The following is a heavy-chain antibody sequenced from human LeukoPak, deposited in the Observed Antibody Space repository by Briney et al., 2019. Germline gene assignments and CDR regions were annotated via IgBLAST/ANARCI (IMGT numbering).Heavy chain of an antibody. J-gene: IGHJ4*02. Sequence: GGSLRLSCAASGFTFSSYAVTWVRQVPGKGLDWVSVISGSGGSRYYADSVKGRVTISRDNSKNTLYLQMNSLRAEDTAVYYCAKEGDDYGDGNYFDSWGQGILVTVSS. CDR3: AKEGDDYGDGNYFDS. V-gene: IGHV3-23*01. CDR1: GFTFSSYA. CDR2: ISGSGGSR. D-gene: IGHD4-17*01.